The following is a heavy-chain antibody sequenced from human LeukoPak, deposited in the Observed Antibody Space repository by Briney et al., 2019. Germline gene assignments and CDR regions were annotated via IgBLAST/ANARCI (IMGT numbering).Heavy chain of an antibody. Sequence: GGSLRLSCAASGFTFSSYSMNWVRQAPGKGLEWVSYITSSSSTIYYADSVKGRFTVSRDNAKDSLYLQMNSLRAEDTAVYSCARGRGAVAGTIDPWGQGTLVTVSS. V-gene: IGHV3-48*04. D-gene: IGHD6-19*01. J-gene: IGHJ5*02. CDR3: ARGRGAVAGTIDP. CDR1: GFTFSSYS. CDR2: ITSSSSTI.